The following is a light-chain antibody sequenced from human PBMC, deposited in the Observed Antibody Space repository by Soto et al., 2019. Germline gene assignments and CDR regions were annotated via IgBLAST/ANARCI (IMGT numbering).Light chain of an antibody. Sequence: TWPPAASGSTGQAVTICCTGTRSDGGGYKYDSWYTQYTGKAPKLMIYEVSKRPLGVPDRFSGSKSSNTASLSVTWLQAEDEADYYSSSYAGSNNFVCGTATKFTVL. CDR2: EVS. V-gene: IGLV2-8*01. J-gene: IGLJ1*01. CDR1: RSDGGGYKY. CDR3: SSYAGSNNFV.